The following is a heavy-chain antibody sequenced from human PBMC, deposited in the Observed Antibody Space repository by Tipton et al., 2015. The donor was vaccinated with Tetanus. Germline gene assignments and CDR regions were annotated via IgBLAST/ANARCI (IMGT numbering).Heavy chain of an antibody. CDR3: ARAPYNSPGKFYFDD. CDR1: GVSMRNGGYS. V-gene: IGHV4-30-2*06. Sequence: TLSLTCAVSGVSMRNGGYSWSWIRQSPGKGLEWIGYVYHSGGSYYNPSLKSRVTMSVDLSNNQFSLSLSSVTAAGTAVYYCARAPYNSPGKFYFDDWGQGILVTVSA. D-gene: IGHD5-24*01. J-gene: IGHJ4*02. CDR2: VYHSGGS.